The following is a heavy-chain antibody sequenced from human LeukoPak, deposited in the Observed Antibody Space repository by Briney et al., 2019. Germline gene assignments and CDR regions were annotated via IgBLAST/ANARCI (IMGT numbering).Heavy chain of an antibody. V-gene: IGHV1-69*05. CDR1: GGTFSSYA. CDR2: IIPIFGTA. J-gene: IGHJ4*02. CDR3: ARAPLGPGFYYESTGYYYFDC. Sequence: SVKVSCKASGGTFSSYAISWVRQAPGQGLEWMGRIIPIFGTANYAQKFQGRVTITTDESMGTAYMDLSSLRSNDTAVYFCARAPLGPGFYYESTGYYYFDCWGQGSLVTVSS. D-gene: IGHD3-22*01.